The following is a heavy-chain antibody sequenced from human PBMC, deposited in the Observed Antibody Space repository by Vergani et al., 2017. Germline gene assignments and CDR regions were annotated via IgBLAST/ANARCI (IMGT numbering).Heavy chain of an antibody. CDR1: GGSISSSSYY. V-gene: IGHV4-39*01. CDR3: ARHRLYDSSGYDY. CDR2: IYYSGST. D-gene: IGHD3-22*01. J-gene: IGHJ4*02. Sequence: QLQLQESGPGLVKPSETLSLTCTVSGGSISSSSYYWGWIRQPPGKGLEWIGSIYYSGSTYYNPSLKSRVTISVDTSKNQFSLKLSSVTAADTAVYYCARHRLYDSSGYDYWGQGTLVTVSS.